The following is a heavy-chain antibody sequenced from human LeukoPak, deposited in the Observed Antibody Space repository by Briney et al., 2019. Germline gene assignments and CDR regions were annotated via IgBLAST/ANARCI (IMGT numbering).Heavy chain of an antibody. Sequence: GSAVKVSCQDSGYSFTNYGNSLVGLAPGPALEGIGLVCAYNGNTNYAQKLQGRVTMNTDTSTSTAYMELRSLRSDDTAVYYCARDPPRDGYNSPDFDYWGQGTLVTVSS. CDR1: GYSFTNYG. V-gene: IGHV1-18*01. CDR2: VCAYNGNT. D-gene: IGHD5-24*01. J-gene: IGHJ4*02. CDR3: ARDPPRDGYNSPDFDY.